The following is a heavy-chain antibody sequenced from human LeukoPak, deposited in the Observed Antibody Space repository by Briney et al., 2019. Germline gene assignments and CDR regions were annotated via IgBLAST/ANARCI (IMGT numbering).Heavy chain of an antibody. Sequence: ASVKVSCKASGYTFTSYYMHWVRQAPGQGLEWMGWINTNTETPTYAQGFTGRFVFSLDTSVSTAYLQISSLKAEDTAVYYCARDLSPRGRGWYFDYWGQGTLVTVSS. CDR2: INTNTETP. CDR1: GYTFTSYY. CDR3: ARDLSPRGRGWYFDY. V-gene: IGHV7-4-1*02. D-gene: IGHD3-10*01. J-gene: IGHJ4*02.